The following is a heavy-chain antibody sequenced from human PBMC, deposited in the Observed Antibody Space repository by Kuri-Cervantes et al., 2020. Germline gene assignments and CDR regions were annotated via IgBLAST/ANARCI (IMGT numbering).Heavy chain of an antibody. V-gene: IGHV1-8*02. Sequence: ASVKVSCKASGYTFTGYYMHWVRQAPGQGLEWMGWMNPNSGNTGYAQKFQGRVTMTRNTSISTAYMELSSLRSEDTAVYYCARDRPSSGEWFGDFIITYYYYGMDVWGQGTTVTVSS. D-gene: IGHD3-10*01. CDR1: GYTFTGYY. J-gene: IGHJ6*02. CDR2: MNPNSGNT. CDR3: ARDRPSSGEWFGDFIITYYYYGMDV.